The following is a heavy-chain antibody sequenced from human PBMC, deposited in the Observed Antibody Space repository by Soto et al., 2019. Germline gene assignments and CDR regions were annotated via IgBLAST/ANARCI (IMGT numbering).Heavy chain of an antibody. J-gene: IGHJ5*02. D-gene: IGHD3-10*01. CDR2: IYYSGST. CDR1: GGSISSGDYY. Sequence: QVQLQESGPGLVKPSQTLSLTCTVSGGSISSGDYYWSWIRQPPGKGLEWIGYIYYSGSTYYNPSLKSRVTISVDTSKNQFSLKLISVTAADTAVYYCAIQRRGFGDRRGWFDPWGQGTLVTVSS. CDR3: AIQRRGFGDRRGWFDP. V-gene: IGHV4-30-4*01.